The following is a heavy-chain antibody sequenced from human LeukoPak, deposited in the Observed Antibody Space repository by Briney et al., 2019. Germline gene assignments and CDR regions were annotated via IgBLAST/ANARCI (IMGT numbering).Heavy chain of an antibody. CDR2: IYRSGRT. CDR1: GDSITSGSYY. V-gene: IGHV4-61*02. CDR3: VRAGGYGLIDY. Sequence: SETLSLTCTVSGDSITSGSYYWSWIRQPAGKGLEWIGRIYRSGRTNYNPSLKSRVTVSVDTSKNQFSLKVGSMTAADTAVYYCVRAGGYGLIDYWGQGTMVTVSS. D-gene: IGHD5-18*01. J-gene: IGHJ4*02.